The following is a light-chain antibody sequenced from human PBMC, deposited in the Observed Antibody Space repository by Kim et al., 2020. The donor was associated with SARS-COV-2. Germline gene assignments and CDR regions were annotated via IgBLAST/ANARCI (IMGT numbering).Light chain of an antibody. CDR3: NSRDNNDNVL. V-gene: IGLV3-19*01. CDR1: SRRTYY. CDR2: GKN. Sequence: SSELTQDPAVSVALGQTVRITCQGDSRRTYYTTWFQQKPGQAPIVVFYGKNNRPSGIPDRFSGSSSGNTASLTITATRAGDEADYYCNSRDNNDNVLFGG. J-gene: IGLJ2*01.